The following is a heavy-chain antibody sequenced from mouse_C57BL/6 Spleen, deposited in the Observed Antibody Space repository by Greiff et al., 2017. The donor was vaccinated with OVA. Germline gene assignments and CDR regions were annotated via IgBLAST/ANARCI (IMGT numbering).Heavy chain of an antibody. CDR1: GFTFSSYA. V-gene: IGHV5-9-1*02. Sequence: EVKLMESGEGLVKPGGSLKLSCAASGFTFSSYAMSWVRQTPEKRLAWVAYISSGGDYIYYADTVKGRFTISRDNARNTLYLQMSSLKSEDTAMYYCTRDKWLTSYWYFDVWGTGTTVTVSS. CDR3: TRDKWLTSYWYFDV. J-gene: IGHJ1*03. D-gene: IGHD2-2*01. CDR2: ISSGGDYI.